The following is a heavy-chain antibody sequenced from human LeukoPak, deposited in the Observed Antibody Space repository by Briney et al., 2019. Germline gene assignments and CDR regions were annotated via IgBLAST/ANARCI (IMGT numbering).Heavy chain of an antibody. CDR2: TRNKANSYTT. D-gene: IGHD3-22*01. J-gene: IGHJ4*02. CDR1: GFTFSAHY. CDR3: AREVGLSYYYDSSGYVRAFDY. V-gene: IGHV3-72*01. Sequence: GGSLRLSCAASGFTFSAHYMDWVRQAPGKGLEWVGRTRNKANSYTTEDAASVKGRFTISIDDSKNSLYLQMNSLKTEDTAVYYCAREVGLSYYYDSSGYVRAFDYWGQGTLVTVSS.